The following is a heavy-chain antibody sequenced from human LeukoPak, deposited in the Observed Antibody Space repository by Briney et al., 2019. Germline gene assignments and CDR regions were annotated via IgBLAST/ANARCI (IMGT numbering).Heavy chain of an antibody. CDR2: IKSRPDGGTT. V-gene: IGHV3-15*01. Sequence: GGSLRLSCAASGFTFTNAWMDWVRQAPGKGLERVGRIKSRPDGGTTDYAAPVKGRFTISRDDSKNTLYLHMNSLKTEDTAVYYCITVYDSVANWGQGTLVTVSS. CDR1: GFTFTNAW. CDR3: ITVYDSVAN. J-gene: IGHJ4*02. D-gene: IGHD5-12*01.